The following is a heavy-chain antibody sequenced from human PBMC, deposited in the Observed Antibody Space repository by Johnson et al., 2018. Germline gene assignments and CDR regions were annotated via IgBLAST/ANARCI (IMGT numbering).Heavy chain of an antibody. CDR2: ISYDGSNK. D-gene: IGHD2-21*01. V-gene: IGHV3-30*18. CDR1: GLTIGTFG. J-gene: IGHJ3*02. Sequence: QVQLVESGGGVVQPGRSLRLSCGASGLTIGTFGMHWVRQAPGKGLEWVAIISYDGSNKYYVDSVQGRFTISRENSKNTVYLQMNSLRAEDTAVYYCAKDLQGISYIFDIWGQGTLVTVSS. CDR3: AKDLQGISYIFDI.